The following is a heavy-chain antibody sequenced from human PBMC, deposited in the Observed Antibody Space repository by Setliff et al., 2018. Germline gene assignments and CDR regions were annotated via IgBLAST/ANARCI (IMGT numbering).Heavy chain of an antibody. D-gene: IGHD1-26*01. Sequence: PSETLSLTCTVSGGSIDSGDYYWSWIRQPAGEGLEWIGRLHTSGTTVYNPSLKGRVTISADTSTNHFSLKLTSVTAADTAVYYCARDNTIVGATDYWGQGALVT. V-gene: IGHV4-61*02. CDR3: ARDNTIVGATDY. CDR2: LHTSGTT. CDR1: GGSIDSGDYY. J-gene: IGHJ4*02.